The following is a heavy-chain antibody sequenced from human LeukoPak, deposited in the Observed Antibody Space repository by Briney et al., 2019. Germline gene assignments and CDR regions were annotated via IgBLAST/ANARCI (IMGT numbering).Heavy chain of an antibody. J-gene: IGHJ4*02. CDR1: GGSISSYY. CDR2: IYYSGST. D-gene: IGHD4-23*01. V-gene: IGHV4-59*01. CDR3: ARSSGGNFPPGY. Sequence: SETLSLTCSVSGGSISSYYWSWIRQPPGKGLEWVGYIYYSGSTNYNPSLKSRVTISVDTCKNQCALKQSSVTAADTAVYYCARSSGGNFPPGYWGQGTLVTVSS.